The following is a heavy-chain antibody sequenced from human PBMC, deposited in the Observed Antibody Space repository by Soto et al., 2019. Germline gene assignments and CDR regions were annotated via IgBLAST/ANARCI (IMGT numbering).Heavy chain of an antibody. D-gene: IGHD2-2*01. CDR2: ISGSGGST. CDR3: AKAGCSSTSCYYYYYCMDV. CDR1: GFTFSSYA. V-gene: IGHV3-23*01. J-gene: IGHJ6*02. Sequence: GGSLRLSCAASGFTFSSYAMSWVRQAPGKGLEWVSAISGSGGSTYYADSEKGRFTISRDNSKNTLYLQMNSLRAEDTAVYYCAKAGCSSTSCYYYYYCMDVWGQGTTVTVSS.